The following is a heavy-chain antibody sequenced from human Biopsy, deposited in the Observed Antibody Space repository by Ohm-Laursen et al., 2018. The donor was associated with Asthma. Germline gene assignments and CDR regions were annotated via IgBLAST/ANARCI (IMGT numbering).Heavy chain of an antibody. V-gene: IGHV1-3*01. CDR3: ARTYYDFLTGQVKDVFGV. J-gene: IGHJ3*01. D-gene: IGHD3-9*01. Sequence: ASVKVSCKASGYTFTSYTMHWVRQAPGQRLEWMGWINAGNGNTKYSQKFQGRVTITRDTSASTAYMELRSLRSEDTATYYCARTYYDFLTGQVKDVFGVWGQGTMVTVSS. CDR2: INAGNGNT. CDR1: GYTFTSYT.